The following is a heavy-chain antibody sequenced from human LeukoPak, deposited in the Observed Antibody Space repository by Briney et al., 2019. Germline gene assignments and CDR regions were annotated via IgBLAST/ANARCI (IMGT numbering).Heavy chain of an antibody. CDR1: GFTFSSYW. Sequence: GGSLRLSCAASGFTFSSYWMHWVRQAPGKGLVWVSRINSDGSSTSYADSVKGRFTISRDNAKNTLYLQKNSLRAEDTAVYYCASYSSGWHYFDYWGQGTLVTVSS. V-gene: IGHV3-74*01. CDR3: ASYSSGWHYFDY. J-gene: IGHJ4*02. CDR2: INSDGSST. D-gene: IGHD6-19*01.